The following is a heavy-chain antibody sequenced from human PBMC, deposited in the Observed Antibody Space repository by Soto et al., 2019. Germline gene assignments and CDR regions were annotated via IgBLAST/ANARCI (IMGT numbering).Heavy chain of an antibody. D-gene: IGHD5-12*01. J-gene: IGHJ4*02. V-gene: IGHV3-64*01. CDR3: ARTSGYAFDY. CDR1: GLTFSSYS. Sequence: AGGSLRLSCAAAGLTFSSYSMHWVRQAPGKGLEYVSVISSNGGSTYYANSVKGRFTISRDNSKNTLYLQMGSLRAEDMAVYYCARTSGYAFDYWGQGTPVTVSS. CDR2: ISSNGGST.